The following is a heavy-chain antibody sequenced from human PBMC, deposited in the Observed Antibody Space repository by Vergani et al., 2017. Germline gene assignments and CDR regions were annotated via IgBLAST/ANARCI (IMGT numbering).Heavy chain of an antibody. CDR2: ISYDGSNK. D-gene: IGHD1-26*01. J-gene: IGHJ4*02. Sequence: QVHLVESGGGVVQPGRSLRLSCAASGFTFSSYGMHWVRQAPGKGLEWVAVISYDGSNKYYADSVKGRFTISRDNSKNTLYLQMNSLRAEDTAVYYCAKVVVGANTDGDDFDYWGQGTLVTVSS. CDR3: AKVVVGANTDGDDFDY. V-gene: IGHV3-30*18. CDR1: GFTFSSYG.